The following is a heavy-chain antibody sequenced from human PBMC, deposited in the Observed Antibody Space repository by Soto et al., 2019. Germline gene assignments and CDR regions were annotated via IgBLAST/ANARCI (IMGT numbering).Heavy chain of an antibody. CDR2: IYYTGNT. Sequence: LTCSVSGGSIVDYYWSWIRQPPGKGLEWIGFIYYTGNTRYNPSLGSRVTISLDTSKNQFSLKLTSATAADTAFYYCARDVNRWELRGFFDPWGRGALVTVSS. V-gene: IGHV4-59*01. D-gene: IGHD1-7*01. CDR1: GGSIVDYY. CDR3: ARDVNRWELRGFFDP. J-gene: IGHJ5*02.